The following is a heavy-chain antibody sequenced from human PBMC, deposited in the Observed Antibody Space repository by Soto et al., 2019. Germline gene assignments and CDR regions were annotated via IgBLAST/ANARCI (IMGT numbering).Heavy chain of an antibody. D-gene: IGHD5-18*01. CDR1: VDSITTYY. V-gene: IGHV4-4*07. J-gene: IGHJ4*02. CDR2: IYTSGST. Sequence: PSETLSLTCTVSVDSITTYYWSWIRQPAGKGLEWIGRIYTSGSTNYNPSLKSRVTMPVDTSKNQFSLKLSSVTAADTAVYHCARGSPRFGYSYTNWGQGTLVTVSS. CDR3: ARGSPRFGYSYTN.